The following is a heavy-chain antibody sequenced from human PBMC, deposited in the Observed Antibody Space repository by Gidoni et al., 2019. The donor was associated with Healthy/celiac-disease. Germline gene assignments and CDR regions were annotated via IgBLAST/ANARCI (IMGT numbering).Heavy chain of an antibody. D-gene: IGHD3-10*01. J-gene: IGHJ4*02. Sequence: QVQLVQSGAEVKKPGSSVQVSCKASGGTFSSYAISWVRQAPGQGLEWMGRIIPILGIANYAQKFQGRVTITADKSTSTAYMELSSLRSEDTAVYYCARGDHMVRGVMEVDYWGQGTLVTVSS. CDR2: IIPILGIA. CDR3: ARGDHMVRGVMEVDY. CDR1: GGTFSSYA. V-gene: IGHV1-69*04.